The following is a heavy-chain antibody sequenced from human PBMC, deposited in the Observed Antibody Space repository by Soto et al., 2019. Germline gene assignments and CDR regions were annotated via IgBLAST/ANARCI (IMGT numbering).Heavy chain of an antibody. Sequence: ASVKVSCKASGYTFTSYDINWVRQATGQGLEWMGWMNPNSGNTGYAQKFQGRVTMTRNTSISTAYMELSSLRSEDTAVYYCRTAMVRGYYYYGMDVWGQGTTVTVSS. J-gene: IGHJ6*02. CDR2: MNPNSGNT. D-gene: IGHD3-10*01. CDR3: RTAMVRGYYYYGMDV. V-gene: IGHV1-8*01. CDR1: GYTFTSYD.